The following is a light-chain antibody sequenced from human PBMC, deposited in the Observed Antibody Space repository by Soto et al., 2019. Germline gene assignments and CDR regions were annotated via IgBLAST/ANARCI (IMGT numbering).Light chain of an antibody. V-gene: IGKV1-39*01. CDR3: QQGSTYPT. Sequence: IQMTQSPSSLSASDGDKVTITCRAGQSVSNYVNWYQHKPGKPPNLLIYVASSLQSGVPSRFSGSGSGTDFTLTISSLQPEDVATYYCQQGSTYPTFGGGTKVEIK. CDR1: QSVSNY. CDR2: VAS. J-gene: IGKJ4*01.